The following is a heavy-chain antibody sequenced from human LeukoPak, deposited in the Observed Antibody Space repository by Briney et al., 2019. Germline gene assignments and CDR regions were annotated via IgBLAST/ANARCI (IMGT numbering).Heavy chain of an antibody. CDR2: IYYSGST. CDR1: GGSISSYY. V-gene: IGHV4-59*08. Sequence: SETLSLTCTVSGGSISSYYWSWIRQPPGKGLEWIGYIYYSGSTNYNPSLKSRVTISLDTSKNQFSLKLSSVTAADTAVYYCARLLNYYDSSGYYYEVFDYWGQGTLATVSS. CDR3: ARLLNYYDSSGYYYEVFDY. J-gene: IGHJ4*02. D-gene: IGHD3-22*01.